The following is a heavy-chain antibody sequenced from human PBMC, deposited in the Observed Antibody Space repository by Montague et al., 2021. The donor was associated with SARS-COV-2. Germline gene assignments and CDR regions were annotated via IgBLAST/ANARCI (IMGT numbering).Heavy chain of an antibody. D-gene: IGHD3-3*01. Sequence: SETLSLTCNVSGASISRSDYYWAWIRQPPGKGLELIGSIHYIRNTYYNPSLESRVTISVDTSENQFSLKLSSVTAADTAVYYCAGTYYDFWSGFIHYYYMDVWGKGTTVTVSS. CDR2: IHYIRNT. CDR3: AGTYYDFWSGFIHYYYMDV. V-gene: IGHV4-39*07. CDR1: GASISRSDYY. J-gene: IGHJ6*03.